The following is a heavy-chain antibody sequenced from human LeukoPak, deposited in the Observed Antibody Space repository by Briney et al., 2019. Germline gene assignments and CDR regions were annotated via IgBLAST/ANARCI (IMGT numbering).Heavy chain of an antibody. CDR1: GFTFSSYG. Sequence: PGGSLRLSCAASGFTFSSYGMHWVRQAPGKGLEWVANIKQDGSEKYYVDSVKGRFTISRDNAKNSLYLQMNSLRAADTAVYYCAGGATSVVDYWGQGTLVTVSS. CDR2: IKQDGSEK. J-gene: IGHJ4*02. D-gene: IGHD1-26*01. V-gene: IGHV3-7*03. CDR3: AGGATSVVDY.